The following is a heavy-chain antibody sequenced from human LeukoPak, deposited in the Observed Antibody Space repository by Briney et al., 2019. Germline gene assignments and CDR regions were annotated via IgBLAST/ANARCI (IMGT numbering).Heavy chain of an antibody. D-gene: IGHD3-10*01. V-gene: IGHV1-46*01. CDR2: INPSGGST. CDR1: GYTFTSYY. CDR3: AREYYFASGSYWLPIDY. J-gene: IGHJ4*02. Sequence: ASVKVSCKASGYTFTSYYMHWVRQAPGQGLEWMGIINPSGGSTTYAQKFQGRVTMTRDTSTSTVYMELSSLRSEDTAVYYCAREYYFASGSYWLPIDYWGQGTLVTVSS.